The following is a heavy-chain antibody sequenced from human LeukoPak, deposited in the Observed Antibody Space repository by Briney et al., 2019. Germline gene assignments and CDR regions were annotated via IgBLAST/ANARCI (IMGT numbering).Heavy chain of an antibody. V-gene: IGHV4-59*01. J-gene: IGHJ6*02. D-gene: IGHD5-18*01. CDR1: GGSISSYY. CDR3: AGSSGYSYGRLYYGMDV. Sequence: TSETLSLTCTVSGGSISSYYWSWIRQPPGKGLEWIGYIYYSGSTNYNPSLKSRVTISVDTSTNQFSLKLSSVTAADTAVYYCAGSSGYSYGRLYYGMDVWGQGTTVTVSS. CDR2: IYYSGST.